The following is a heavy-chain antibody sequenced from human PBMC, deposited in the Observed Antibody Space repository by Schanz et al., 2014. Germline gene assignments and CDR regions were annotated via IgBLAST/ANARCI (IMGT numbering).Heavy chain of an antibody. V-gene: IGHV1-2*02. D-gene: IGHD6-19*01. CDR2: INPNSGGT. J-gene: IGHJ4*02. Sequence: QVQLVQSGPAVKKPGASMKVSCLASGYSFTEYFLHWVRQAPGQGLEWMGWINPNSGGTNLAQKFQGRVTMTGDTSISTAYMELSRLRSDDTAVYYCARGLVRYFAYWGQGTLVTVSS. CDR1: GYSFTEYF. CDR3: ARGLVRYFAY.